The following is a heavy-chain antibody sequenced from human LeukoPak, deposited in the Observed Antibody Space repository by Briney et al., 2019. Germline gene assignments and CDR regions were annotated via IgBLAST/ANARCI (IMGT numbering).Heavy chain of an antibody. J-gene: IGHJ3*02. D-gene: IGHD4-17*01. V-gene: IGHV1-69*13. CDR2: IFPVFGTA. CDR3: ARVLPTVTTLISNHAFDI. Sequence: GASVKVSCKASGGTFSSYAISWVRQAPGQGLEWMAGIFPVFGTANYAQKFQGRVTITADESTSTAYMELSSLRSEDTAVYYCARVLPTVTTLISNHAFDIWGQGTMVTLSS. CDR1: GGTFSSYA.